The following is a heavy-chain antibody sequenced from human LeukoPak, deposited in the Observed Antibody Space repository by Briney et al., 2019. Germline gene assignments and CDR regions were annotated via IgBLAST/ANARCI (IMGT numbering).Heavy chain of an antibody. J-gene: IGHJ4*02. V-gene: IGHV3-30*18. CDR3: AKGADGYSGYVDY. CDR2: ISYHGSNK. CDR1: GFTFSSYG. D-gene: IGHD5-12*01. Sequence: RSLRLSCAASGFTFSSYGMHWVRQAPGKGLEWVAIISYHGSNKYYAASVKVRFTISRDNSKNTLYLQMNSLRAEDTAVYYCAKGADGYSGYVDYWGQGALVTVSS.